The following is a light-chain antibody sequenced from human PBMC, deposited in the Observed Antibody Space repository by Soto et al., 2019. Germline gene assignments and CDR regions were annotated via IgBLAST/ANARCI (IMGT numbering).Light chain of an antibody. CDR1: QTVTND. CDR3: QQYHNWPA. V-gene: IGKV3-15*01. CDR2: GAA. J-gene: IGKJ1*01. Sequence: EVVLTQSPGTLSLSPGERVTLSCRASQTVTNDYLAWYQQKDGQAPRLLIYGAATRATGIPARFSGSGSGTEFTLTISSLQSEDFAVYFCQQYHNWPAFGQGTKVDIK.